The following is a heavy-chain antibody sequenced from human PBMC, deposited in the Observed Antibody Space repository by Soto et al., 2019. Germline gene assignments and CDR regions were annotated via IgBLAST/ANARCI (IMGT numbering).Heavy chain of an antibody. D-gene: IGHD6-13*01. CDR3: ARVGYSSSWRDFGMDV. CDR1: GFTFRGYW. V-gene: IGHV3-74*01. J-gene: IGHJ6*02. CDR2: INSDGSST. Sequence: GSLRLSCAASGFTFRGYWMHWVRQVPGKGLVWVSRINSDGSSTSYADSVKGRFTISRDNAKNTLYLQMNSLRVEDTALYYCARVGYSSSWRDFGMDVWGQGTTVTVSS.